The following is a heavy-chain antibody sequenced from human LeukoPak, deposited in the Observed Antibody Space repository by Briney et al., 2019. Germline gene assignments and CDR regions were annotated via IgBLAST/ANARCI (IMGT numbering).Heavy chain of an antibody. CDR1: GFTFSSYA. J-gene: IGHJ6*03. CDR3: AREKIWFGEPSYYMDV. Sequence: GGSLRLSCAASGFTFSSYAMSWVRQAPGKGLEWVSAISGSGGSTYYADSVKGRFTISRDNSKNTLYLQMNSLRAEDTAVYYCAREKIWFGEPSYYMDVWGKGTTVTVSS. CDR2: ISGSGGST. V-gene: IGHV3-23*01. D-gene: IGHD3-10*01.